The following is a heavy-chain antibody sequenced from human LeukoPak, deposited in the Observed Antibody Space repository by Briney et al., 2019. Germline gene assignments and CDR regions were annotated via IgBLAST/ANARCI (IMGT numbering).Heavy chain of an antibody. CDR3: ARGGLPGGFDY. J-gene: IGHJ4*02. CDR1: GFTLSNSW. V-gene: IGHV3-74*01. Sequence: GGSLRLSFAASGFTLSNSWMFWVRQAPGKGLVWVSDINNDGSRTSYADSVKGRFTISRDGAKNTLFLQMNSLRAEDTAVYYCARGGLPGGFDYWGQGTLVTVSS. D-gene: IGHD7-27*01. CDR2: INNDGSRT.